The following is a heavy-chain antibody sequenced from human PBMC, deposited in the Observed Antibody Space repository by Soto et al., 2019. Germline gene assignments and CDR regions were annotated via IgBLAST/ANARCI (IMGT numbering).Heavy chain of an antibody. V-gene: IGHV3-30-3*01. J-gene: IGHJ4*02. CDR1: GFTFSSYA. CDR3: ARGLIQLWLYSVDY. D-gene: IGHD5-18*01. CDR2: ISYDGSNK. Sequence: GGSLRLSCAASGFTFSSYAMHWVRQAPGKGLEWVAVISYDGSNKYYADSVKGRFTISRDNSKNTLYLQMNSLRAEDTAVYYCARGLIQLWLYSVDYWGQGTLVTVSS.